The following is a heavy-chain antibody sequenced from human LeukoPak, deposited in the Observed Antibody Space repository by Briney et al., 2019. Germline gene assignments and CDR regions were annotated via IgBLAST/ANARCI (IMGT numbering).Heavy chain of an antibody. J-gene: IGHJ4*02. CDR2: IYYSGST. CDR1: GGSISSYY. D-gene: IGHD2-21*02. V-gene: IGHV4-59*01. Sequence: SETLSLTCTFSGGSISSYYWSWIRQPPGKGLEWIGYIYYSGSTNYNPSLKSRVTISVDTSKNQFSLKLSSVTAADTAVYYCARSGVVTAPAYFDYWGQGTLVTVSS. CDR3: ARSGVVTAPAYFDY.